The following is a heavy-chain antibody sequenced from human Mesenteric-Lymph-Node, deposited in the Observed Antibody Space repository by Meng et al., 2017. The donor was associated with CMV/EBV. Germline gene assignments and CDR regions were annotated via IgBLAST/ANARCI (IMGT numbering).Heavy chain of an antibody. D-gene: IGHD6-13*01. CDR2: IYSGGST. Sequence: GESLKISCAASGFTVSSNYMSWVRQAPGKGLEWVSVIYSGGSTYYADSVKGRFTISRDNSKNTLYLQMNSLRAEDTAVYYCARDVYSSLGWFDPWGQGTLVTVSS. CDR1: GFTVSSNY. CDR3: ARDVYSSLGWFDP. J-gene: IGHJ5*02. V-gene: IGHV3-66*02.